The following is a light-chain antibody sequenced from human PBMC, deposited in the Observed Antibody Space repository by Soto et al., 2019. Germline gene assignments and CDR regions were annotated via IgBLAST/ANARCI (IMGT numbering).Light chain of an antibody. V-gene: IGLV2-14*01. CDR2: QVT. J-gene: IGLJ1*01. Sequence: QSVLTQPASVSGSPGQSITISCTGTSSDLAIYNYVSWYQQQPGKAPKLMIYQVTNRPSGVSNRFSGSRSGNTASRTISGLQAEDEADYYSSSYTDSRNYGFGTGTKVTVL. CDR1: SSDLAIYNY. CDR3: SSYTDSRNYG.